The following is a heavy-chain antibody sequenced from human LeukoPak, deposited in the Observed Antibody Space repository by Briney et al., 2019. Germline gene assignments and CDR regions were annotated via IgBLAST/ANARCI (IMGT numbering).Heavy chain of an antibody. J-gene: IGHJ4*02. CDR3: ARPRITMIVVVPDY. V-gene: IGHV3-7*01. Sequence: GGSLRLSCAASGFTFSSYWMSWVRQAPGKGLEWVANIKQDGSEKYYVDSVKGRFTISRDNAKNSLYLQMNSLRAEDTAVYYCARPRITMIVVVPDYWGQGTLVTVSS. CDR2: IKQDGSEK. CDR1: GFTFSSYW. D-gene: IGHD3-22*01.